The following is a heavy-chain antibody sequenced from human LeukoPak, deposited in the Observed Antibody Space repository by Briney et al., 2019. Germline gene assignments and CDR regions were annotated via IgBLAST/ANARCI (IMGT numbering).Heavy chain of an antibody. Sequence: GGSLRLSCAASGFTFSSYSMNWVRQAPGKGLEWVSSISSSSSYIYYADSVKGRFTLSRDNAKNSLYLQMNSLRAEDTAVYYCARERGYSYGYSDYWGQGTLVTVSS. CDR2: ISSSSSYI. J-gene: IGHJ4*02. CDR1: GFTFSSYS. V-gene: IGHV3-21*01. D-gene: IGHD5-18*01. CDR3: ARERGYSYGYSDY.